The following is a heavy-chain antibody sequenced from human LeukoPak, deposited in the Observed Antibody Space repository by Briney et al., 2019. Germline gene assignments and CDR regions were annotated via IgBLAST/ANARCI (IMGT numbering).Heavy chain of an antibody. CDR1: GYTFTGYY. CDR2: INPNSGGT. Sequence: ASVTVSCKASGYTFTGYYMHWVRQAPGQGLEWMGWINPNSGGTNYAQKFQGRVTMTRDTSISTAYMELSRLRSDDTAVYYCARAGSGSYFLGYWGQGTLVTVSS. D-gene: IGHD3-10*01. J-gene: IGHJ4*02. CDR3: ARAGSGSYFLGY. V-gene: IGHV1-2*02.